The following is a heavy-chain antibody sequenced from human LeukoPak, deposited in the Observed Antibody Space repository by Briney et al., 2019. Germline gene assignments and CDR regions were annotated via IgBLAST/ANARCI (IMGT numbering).Heavy chain of an antibody. CDR3: ARGGGGIAAAGPNY. Sequence: PSETLSLTCTVSGGSISSGGYYWSWIRQPPGKGLEWIGYIYHSGSTYYNPSLKSRVTISVDRSKNQFSLKLSSVTAADTAVYYCARGGGGIAAAGPNYWGQGTLVTVSS. CDR2: IYHSGST. D-gene: IGHD6-13*01. J-gene: IGHJ4*02. CDR1: GGSISSGGYY. V-gene: IGHV4-30-2*01.